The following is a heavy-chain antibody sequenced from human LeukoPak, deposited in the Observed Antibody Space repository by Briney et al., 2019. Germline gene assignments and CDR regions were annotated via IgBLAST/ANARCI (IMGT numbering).Heavy chain of an antibody. Sequence: GGSLRLSCAASGFTFSDYYKSWIRQAPGKGLEWVSYISSSGSTIYYADSVKGRFTISRDNAKNSLYLQMNSLRAEDTAVYYCARPSRDEIRGVSPDAFDIWGQGTMVTVSS. D-gene: IGHD3-10*01. CDR1: GFTFSDYY. V-gene: IGHV3-11*01. CDR3: ARPSRDEIRGVSPDAFDI. CDR2: ISSSGSTI. J-gene: IGHJ3*02.